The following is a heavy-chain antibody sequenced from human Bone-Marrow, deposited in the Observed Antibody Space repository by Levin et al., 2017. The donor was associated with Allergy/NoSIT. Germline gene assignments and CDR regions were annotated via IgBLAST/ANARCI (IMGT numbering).Heavy chain of an antibody. V-gene: IGHV3-7*03. CDR3: VRGVAWYYYANSADFDFYYFDY. J-gene: IGHJ4*02. CDR2: IKEDGIEK. CDR1: GFTFSTSW. D-gene: IGHD3-22*01. Sequence: PGGSLRLSCAASGFTFSTSWMSWVRQVPGKGLEWVATIKEDGIEKNYADSVKGRFSISRDNAKSSLHLEINNLRAADTAVYYCVRGVAWYYYANSADFDFYYFDYWGQGTLVTVSS.